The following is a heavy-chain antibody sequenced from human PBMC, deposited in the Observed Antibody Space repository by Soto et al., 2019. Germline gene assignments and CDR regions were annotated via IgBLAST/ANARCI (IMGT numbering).Heavy chain of an antibody. V-gene: IGHV3-15*01. J-gene: IGHJ4*02. CDR3: TTGFPHIVVVVAATLSNYVDY. CDR1: GFTFSNAW. D-gene: IGHD2-15*01. CDR2: IKSKTDGGTT. Sequence: GGSLRLSCAASGFTFSNAWMSWVRQAPGKGLEWVGRIKSKTDGGTTDYAAPVKGRFTISRDDSKNTLYLQMNSLKTEDTALYYGTTGFPHIVVVVAATLSNYVDYWGQGTLVTVSS.